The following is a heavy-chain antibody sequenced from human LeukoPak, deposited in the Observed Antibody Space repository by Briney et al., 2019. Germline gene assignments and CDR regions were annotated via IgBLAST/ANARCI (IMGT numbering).Heavy chain of an antibody. J-gene: IGHJ4*02. Sequence: PSETLSLTCIVSGGSISSYYWSWIRQPPGKGLEWIGYIYYSGSTNYNPSLKSRVTISVDTSKNQFSLKLSSVTAADTAVYYCASSSPAPFDYWGQGTLVTVSS. CDR1: GGSISSYY. V-gene: IGHV4-59*01. CDR2: IYYSGST. CDR3: ASSSPAPFDY.